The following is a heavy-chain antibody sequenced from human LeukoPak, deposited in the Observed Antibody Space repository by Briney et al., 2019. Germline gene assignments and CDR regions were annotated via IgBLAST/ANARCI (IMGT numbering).Heavy chain of an antibody. Sequence: GRSLRLSCAASGFTFSNYGMHWVRQAPGKGLEWVALIWYDGNNKYYADSVKGRFTISRDNSKNTLYLQLNSLRAEGTAVYYCARQHCSGGDCYFFDWGQGTLVTVSS. D-gene: IGHD2-15*01. J-gene: IGHJ4*02. CDR1: GFTFSNYG. V-gene: IGHV3-33*01. CDR2: IWYDGNNK. CDR3: ARQHCSGGDCYFFD.